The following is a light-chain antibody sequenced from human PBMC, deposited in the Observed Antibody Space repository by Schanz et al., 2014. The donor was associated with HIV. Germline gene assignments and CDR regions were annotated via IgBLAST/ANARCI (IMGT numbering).Light chain of an antibody. CDR1: QNINNY. J-gene: IGKJ2*01. Sequence: EIVLTQSPATLSLSPGDRVTLSCRASQNINNYLAWYQQKPGQAPRLLISDASKRATGIPARFSGSGSGTDFTLTISSLEPEDFAVYYCQQRSNWPPMYTFGQGTKLEIK. CDR3: QQRSNWPPMYT. V-gene: IGKV3-11*01. CDR2: DAS.